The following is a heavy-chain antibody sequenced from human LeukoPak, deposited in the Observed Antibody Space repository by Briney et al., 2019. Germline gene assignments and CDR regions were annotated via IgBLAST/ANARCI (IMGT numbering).Heavy chain of an antibody. J-gene: IGHJ5*02. Sequence: ASVRVCCKTSGYTFSRFGISWVRQAPGQGLEWMGWISGYDGNTNYPQRLQGRVTIATDTSTSTAYMELRNLRSDDTAVYCCARESSNGWFDPWGQGTLVTVSS. CDR3: ARESSNGWFDP. CDR1: GYTFSRFG. CDR2: ISGYDGNT. D-gene: IGHD2-8*01. V-gene: IGHV1-18*01.